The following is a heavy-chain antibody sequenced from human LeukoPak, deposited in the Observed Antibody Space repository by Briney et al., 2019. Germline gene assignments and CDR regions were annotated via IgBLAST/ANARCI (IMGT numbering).Heavy chain of an antibody. J-gene: IGHJ3*02. V-gene: IGHV4-30-2*01. Sequence: SETLSLTCAVSGGSISSGGYSWSWIRQPPGKGLEWIGYIYHSGSTYYNPSLKSRVTISVDRSKNQFSLKLSSVTAADTAVYYCASHTTDDAFDIWGQGTMVTVSS. CDR3: ASHTTDDAFDI. D-gene: IGHD4-17*01. CDR2: IYHSGST. CDR1: GGSISSGGYS.